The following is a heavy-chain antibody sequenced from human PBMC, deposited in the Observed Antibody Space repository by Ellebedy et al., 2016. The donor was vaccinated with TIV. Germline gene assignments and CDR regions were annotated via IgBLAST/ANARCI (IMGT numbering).Heavy chain of an antibody. Sequence: GESLKISCAASGFTFSSYNMNWVRQAPGKGLEWVSSISSSSSYIYYADSVKGRFTISRDNAKNSLYLQMNSLRAEDTAVYYCARGTRLWFGELSSLGGMDVWGQGTTDTVSS. CDR2: ISSSSSYI. CDR1: GFTFSSYN. V-gene: IGHV3-21*01. J-gene: IGHJ6*02. CDR3: ARGTRLWFGELSSLGGMDV. D-gene: IGHD3-10*01.